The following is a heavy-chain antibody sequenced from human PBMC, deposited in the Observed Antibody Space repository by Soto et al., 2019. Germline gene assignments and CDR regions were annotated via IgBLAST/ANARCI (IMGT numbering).Heavy chain of an antibody. CDR1: GGSISSYY. Sequence: XGTLSLTCTVSGGSISSYYWSWIRQPPGKGLEWIGYFYYSGSTNYNPSLNDRVTISADTPKNQFSLRLTSVTAADTAVYYCARADFWSGFYAFEHWGPGLLVTVSS. CDR3: ARADFWSGFYAFEH. V-gene: IGHV4-59*01. CDR2: FYYSGST. J-gene: IGHJ4*02. D-gene: IGHD3-3*01.